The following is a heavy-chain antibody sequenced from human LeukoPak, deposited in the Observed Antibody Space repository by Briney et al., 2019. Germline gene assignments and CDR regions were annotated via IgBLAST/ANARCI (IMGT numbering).Heavy chain of an antibody. CDR1: GGSISSYY. CDR3: AREVGATVQFDY. V-gene: IGHV4-59*12. Sequence: SDTLSLTCTVSGGSISSYYWSWLRQSPGKGLEWIGYIYHSGGTNYNPSLKSRVTISVDTSKNQFSLTLNSVTAADAAVYYCAREVGATVQFDYWGQGTLVTVSS. D-gene: IGHD1-26*01. CDR2: IYHSGGT. J-gene: IGHJ4*02.